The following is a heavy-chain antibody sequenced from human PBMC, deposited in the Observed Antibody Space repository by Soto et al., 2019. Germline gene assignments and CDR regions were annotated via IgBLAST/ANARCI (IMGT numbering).Heavy chain of an antibody. V-gene: IGHV3-48*03. CDR1: GFTFSSYE. D-gene: IGHD3-22*01. J-gene: IGHJ4*02. Sequence: EVQLVESGGGLVQPGGSLRLSCAASGFTFSSYEMNWVRQAPGKGLEWVSYISSSGSTIYYADSVKGRFTISRDNAKNSLYLQMNSLRAEDTAVYYCASYYDSSGYYFLDYWVQGTLVTVSS. CDR2: ISSSGSTI. CDR3: ASYYDSSGYYFLDY.